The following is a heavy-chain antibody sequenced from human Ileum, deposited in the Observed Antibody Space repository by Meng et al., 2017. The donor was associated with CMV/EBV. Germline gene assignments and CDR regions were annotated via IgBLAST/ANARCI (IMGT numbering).Heavy chain of an antibody. V-gene: IGHV3-21*01. J-gene: IGHJ6*02. CDR2: ISSSSSYI. Sequence: GGSLRLSCAASGFTFSSYSMNWVRQAPGKGLEWVSSISSSSSYIYDADSVKGRFTISRDNAKNSLYLQMNSLRAEDTAVYYCARSKNDFWSGYYYGMDVWGQGTTVTVSS. CDR3: ARSKNDFWSGYYYGMDV. D-gene: IGHD3-3*01. CDR1: GFTFSSYS.